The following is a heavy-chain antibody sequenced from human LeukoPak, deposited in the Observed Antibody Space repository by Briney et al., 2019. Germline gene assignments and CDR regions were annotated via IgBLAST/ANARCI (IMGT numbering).Heavy chain of an antibody. CDR3: AKVPHHITYYYDSSGYVFDY. Sequence: ASVKVSCKASGGIFSSYTISWVRQAPGQGLEWMGGIIPIFHTADYAQKFQGRVTITTDESTSTAYMELSRLRSEDTAVYYCAKVPHHITYYYDSSGYVFDYWGQGTLVTVSS. V-gene: IGHV1-69*05. D-gene: IGHD3-22*01. CDR2: IIPIFHTA. J-gene: IGHJ4*02. CDR1: GGIFSSYT.